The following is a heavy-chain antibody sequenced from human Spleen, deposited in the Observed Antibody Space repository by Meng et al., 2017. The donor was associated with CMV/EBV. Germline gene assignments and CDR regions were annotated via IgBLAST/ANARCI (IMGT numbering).Heavy chain of an antibody. V-gene: IGHV3-9*03. CDR1: GFTFDDSA. D-gene: IGHD2-2*02. CDR3: ARDIPYLNGPYFDY. CDR2: ISWNSGII. Sequence: SLKISCAASGFTFDDSAMHWVRQGPGKGLEWVSGISWNSGIIRYADSVKGRFTISRDNAKNSLYLQMNSLRAEDMALYYCARDIPYLNGPYFDYWGQGALVTVSS. J-gene: IGHJ4*02.